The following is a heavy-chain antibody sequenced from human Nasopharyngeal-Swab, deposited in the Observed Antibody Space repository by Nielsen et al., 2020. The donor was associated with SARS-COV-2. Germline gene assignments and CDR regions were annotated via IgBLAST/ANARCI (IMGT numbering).Heavy chain of an antibody. D-gene: IGHD2-21*01. Sequence: WIRQPPGKGLEWVAVLSYDGSNKYYADSVKGRFTISRDNSKNTLYLQMNSLRAEDTAVYYCAKDQSINWFDPWGQGTLVTVSS. V-gene: IGHV3-30*18. J-gene: IGHJ5*02. CDR3: AKDQSINWFDP. CDR2: LSYDGSNK.